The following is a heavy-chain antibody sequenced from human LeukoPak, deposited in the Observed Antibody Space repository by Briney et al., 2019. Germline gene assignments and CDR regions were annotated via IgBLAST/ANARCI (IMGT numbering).Heavy chain of an antibody. J-gene: IGHJ4*02. V-gene: IGHV4-59*01. Sequence: PSETLSLTCTVSGGSISSYYWSWIRQPPGKGLEWIGYIYYSGSTNYNPSLKSRVTISVDTSKNQFPLKLSSVTAADTAVYYCARAPIPQSGLLDYWGQGTLVTVSS. D-gene: IGHD3-22*01. CDR2: IYYSGST. CDR3: ARAPIPQSGLLDY. CDR1: GGSISSYY.